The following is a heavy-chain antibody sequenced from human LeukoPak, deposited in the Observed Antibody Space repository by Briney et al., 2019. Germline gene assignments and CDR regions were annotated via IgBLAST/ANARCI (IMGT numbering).Heavy chain of an antibody. J-gene: IGHJ4*02. CDR3: ARHSPFTYYYDSSVYPFDY. V-gene: IGHV4-4*07. CDR2: ISTRGST. CDR1: GGSLSSYH. D-gene: IGHD3-22*01. Sequence: SETLPLTCTVSGGSLSSYHWSWIREPAGKGLEWVGCISTRGSTNYNPSLKSRVTMSEDTSKNQFSLMLSSVTAADTAVYYCARHSPFTYYYDSSVYPFDYWGQGTLVTVSS.